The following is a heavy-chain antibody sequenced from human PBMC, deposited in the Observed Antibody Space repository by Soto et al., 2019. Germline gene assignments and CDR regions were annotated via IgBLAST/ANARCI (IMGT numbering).Heavy chain of an antibody. J-gene: IGHJ4*02. Sequence: QVQLQESGPRQVKPSETLSLICTVSGGSISGHYWTWIRQSPGRGLQWLGFVSDNGKTNSDASLKGRLANSLDTSKNPISLRLTSVTAADTAPYYRAGGRAHFGEWDYFDTLGQGAQVPVS. CDR3: AGGRAHFGEWDYFDT. CDR2: VSDNGKT. D-gene: IGHD1-26*01. V-gene: IGHV4-59*03. CDR1: GGSISGHY.